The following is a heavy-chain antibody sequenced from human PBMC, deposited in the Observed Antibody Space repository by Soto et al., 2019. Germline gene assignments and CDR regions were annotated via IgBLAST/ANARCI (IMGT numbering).Heavy chain of an antibody. D-gene: IGHD1-7*01. V-gene: IGHV6-1*01. CDR2: TYYRSKWYN. Sequence: SQTLSLTCAISGDIVSSNSAAWSWIRQSPSRGLEWLGRTYYRSKWYNDYAVSVKGRITINPDTSKNQFSLHLNSVTPEDTAVYYCTRGTATTGLDYWGQGTPVTVS. J-gene: IGHJ4*02. CDR1: GDIVSSNSAA. CDR3: TRGTATTGLDY.